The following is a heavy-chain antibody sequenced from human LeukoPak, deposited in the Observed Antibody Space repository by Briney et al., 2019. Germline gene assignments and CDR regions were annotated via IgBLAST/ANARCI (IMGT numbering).Heavy chain of an antibody. Sequence: PSETLSLTCTVSGGSISRGDYYWSWIRQPPGKGLAWIGYIYYSGSTYYNPSLKSRVTISVDTSKNQFSLKLSSVTAADTAVYYCARTQGGYSNGNFDYWGQGTLVTVSS. CDR3: ARTQGGYSNGNFDY. D-gene: IGHD5-18*01. CDR1: GGSISRGDYY. V-gene: IGHV4-30-4*01. CDR2: IYYSGST. J-gene: IGHJ4*02.